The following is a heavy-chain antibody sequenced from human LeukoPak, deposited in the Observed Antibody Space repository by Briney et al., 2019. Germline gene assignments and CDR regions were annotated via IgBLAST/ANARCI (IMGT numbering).Heavy chain of an antibody. CDR2: ISTTGSII. CDR1: EFTLSGYE. V-gene: IGHV3-48*03. D-gene: IGHD3-22*01. J-gene: IGHJ3*02. Sequence: PGGSLRLSCAASEFTLSGYEMNWVRQAPGKGLEWVSYISTTGSIIFYADSVKGRFTISRDNAKNSLYLQMNSLRAEDTAVYYCARDDSPVPLEKDAFDMWGQGTMVTVSS. CDR3: ARDDSPVPLEKDAFDM.